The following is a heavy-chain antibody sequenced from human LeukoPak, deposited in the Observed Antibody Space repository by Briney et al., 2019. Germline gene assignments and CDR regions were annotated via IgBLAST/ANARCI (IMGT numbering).Heavy chain of an antibody. CDR3: AKDRGTSLCDAFDI. J-gene: IGHJ3*02. Sequence: GGSLRLSCAASGFTFSNAWMSWVRQAPGKGLEWVGRIKSKTDGGTSDYAAPVKGRFTISRDDSKNTLYLQMNSLRAEDTAVYYCAKDRGTSLCDAFDIWGQGTMVTVSS. V-gene: IGHV3-15*01. D-gene: IGHD6-25*01. CDR1: GFTFSNAW. CDR2: IKSKTDGGTS.